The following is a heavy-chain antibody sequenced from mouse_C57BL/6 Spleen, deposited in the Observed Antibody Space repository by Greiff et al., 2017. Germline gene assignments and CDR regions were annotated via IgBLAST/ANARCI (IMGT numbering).Heavy chain of an antibody. D-gene: IGHD2-1*01. J-gene: IGHJ3*01. CDR1: GYTFTSYW. CDR2: IDPSDSYT. V-gene: IGHV1-69*01. CDR3: ARGGNGNSFAY. Sequence: VQLQQPGAELVMPGASVKLSCKASGYTFTSYWMHWVKQRPGQGLEWIGEIDPSDSYTNYNQKFKGKSTLTVDKSSSTAYMQLSSLTSEDSAVYYCARGGNGNSFAYWGQGTLVTVSA.